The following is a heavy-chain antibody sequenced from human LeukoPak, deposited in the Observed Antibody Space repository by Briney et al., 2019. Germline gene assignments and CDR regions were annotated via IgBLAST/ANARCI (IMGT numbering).Heavy chain of an antibody. J-gene: IGHJ4*02. CDR2: VKGNGGST. CDR1: GFSFSTYA. CDR3: AKSLYGGCDY. Sequence: GGSLRLSCAASGFSFSTYALSWVRQAPGKGLEWVSGVKGNGGSTSDADSVKGRFTIFRDNSKNTVYLQMNSLRVEDTAVYYCAKSLYGGCDYWGQGTVVTVSS. D-gene: IGHD3-16*02. V-gene: IGHV3-23*01.